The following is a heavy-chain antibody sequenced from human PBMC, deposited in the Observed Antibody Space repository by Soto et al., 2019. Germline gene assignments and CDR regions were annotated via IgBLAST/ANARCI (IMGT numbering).Heavy chain of an antibody. CDR3: VRDSPPIYINYGGYNGYSVTGA. CDR1: GYPFTTWC. D-gene: IGHD4-4*01. Sequence: GSVKFSGRAAGYPFTTWCISWVRQSPEQGLEGMALISAYNGNTNYAQKLQGRVSMIIGTSTSTAYMELRSVRSVATAVYYCVRDSPPIYINYGGYNGYSVTGAGGQRTTVTVSS. V-gene: IGHV1-18*01. CDR2: ISAYNGNT. J-gene: IGHJ6*02.